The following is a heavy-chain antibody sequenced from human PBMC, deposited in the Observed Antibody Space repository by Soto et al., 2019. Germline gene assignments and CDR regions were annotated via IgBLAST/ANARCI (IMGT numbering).Heavy chain of an antibody. CDR3: ASLEGGGH. V-gene: IGHV3-48*02. CDR2: ISASGSII. CDR1: GFNFDIYS. D-gene: IGHD2-15*01. J-gene: IGHJ4*02. Sequence: EEQLVESGGGLVQPGGSLRLSCSASGFNFDIYSMNWVRQAPGKGLEWISYISASGSIINYADSVKGRFTISRDNAKKSLFLQMSSLRDDDTGMYYCASLEGGGHWGQGTLVTVSS.